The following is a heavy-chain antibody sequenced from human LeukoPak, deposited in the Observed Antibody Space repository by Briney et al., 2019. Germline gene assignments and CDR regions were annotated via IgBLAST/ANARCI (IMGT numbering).Heavy chain of an antibody. CDR2: ISYDGSNK. V-gene: IGHV3-30-3*01. J-gene: IGHJ4*02. CDR3: AKDKSRYCSSTSCYKGGGTYFDY. Sequence: GRSLRLSCAASGFTFSSYAMHWVRQAPGKGLEWVAVISYDGSNKYYADSVKDRFTISRDNSKNTLYLQMNSLRAEDTAVYYCAKDKSRYCSSTSCYKGGGTYFDYWGQGTLVTVSS. CDR1: GFTFSSYA. D-gene: IGHD2-2*02.